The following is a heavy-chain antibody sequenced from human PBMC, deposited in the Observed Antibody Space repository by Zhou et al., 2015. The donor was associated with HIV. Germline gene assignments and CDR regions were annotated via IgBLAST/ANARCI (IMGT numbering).Heavy chain of an antibody. CDR2: ITPVLGTA. CDR1: EGTFSSYG. V-gene: IGHV1-69*06. CDR3: ARDRGGATRPDWRYFDL. J-gene: IGHJ2*01. D-gene: IGHD3-16*01. Sequence: QVQLVQSGAEVKKPGSSVKVSCKPSEGTFSSYGISWVRQAPGQGLEWMGGITPVLGTAKYAQKLQGRVSCTADRSTSTAYMELRSLRSDDTAVYYCARDRGGATRPDWRYFDLWGRGTQVTVSS.